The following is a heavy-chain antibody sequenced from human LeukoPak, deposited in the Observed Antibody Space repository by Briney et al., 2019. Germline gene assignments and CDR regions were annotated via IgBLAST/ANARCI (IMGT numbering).Heavy chain of an antibody. CDR3: ANEWGVDYGLRY. D-gene: IGHD4-17*01. V-gene: IGHV1-69*06. Sequence: SSVKVSCKASARTFSSYVISWVRQAPGQGLEWMGGIIPIFGTPNYAQKFQGRATITADKSTSTAYMELSSLRSEDTAVYYCANEWGVDYGLRYWGQGTLVTVSS. CDR2: IIPIFGTP. CDR1: ARTFSSYV. J-gene: IGHJ4*02.